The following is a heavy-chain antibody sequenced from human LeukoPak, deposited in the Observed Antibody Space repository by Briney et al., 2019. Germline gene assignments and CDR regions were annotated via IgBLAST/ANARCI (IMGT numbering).Heavy chain of an antibody. D-gene: IGHD5-24*01. CDR3: ARNRDGYNSFDY. J-gene: IGHJ4*02. CDR2: IYTSGST. Sequence: PSETLSLTCTVSGDSISSYYWSWIRQPAGKGLEWIGRIYTSGSTNYNPSLKSRVTISVDTSKNHFSLKLSSVTAADTAVYYCARNRDGYNSFDYWGQGTLVTVSS. CDR1: GDSISSYY. V-gene: IGHV4-4*07.